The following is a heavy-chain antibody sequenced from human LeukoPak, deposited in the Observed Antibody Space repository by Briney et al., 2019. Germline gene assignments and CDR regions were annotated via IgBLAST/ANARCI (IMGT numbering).Heavy chain of an antibody. CDR1: GGSISSYY. Sequence: SETLSLTCTVSGGSISSYYWSWIRQPAGKGLEWIGRIYTSGSTNYNPSLKSRVTISVDTSKNQFSLKLSSVTAADTAVYYCARATGYCSSTSCSKTFDYWGQGTLVTVSS. D-gene: IGHD2-2*01. CDR2: IYTSGST. CDR3: ARATGYCSSTSCSKTFDY. J-gene: IGHJ4*02. V-gene: IGHV4-4*07.